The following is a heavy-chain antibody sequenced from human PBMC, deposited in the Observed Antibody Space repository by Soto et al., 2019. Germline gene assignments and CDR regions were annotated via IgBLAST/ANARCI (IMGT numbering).Heavy chain of an antibody. J-gene: IGHJ1*01. D-gene: IGHD6-13*01. CDR1: GFTFDDYA. CDR2: INWNSGSI. V-gene: IGHV3-9*01. CDR3: VKDESINWYSGHFRH. Sequence: GGSLRLSCAASGFTFDDYAMHWVRQVPGKGLEWVSGINWNSGSIGYADSVKGRFAISRDNAKNPLHLQMNSLRAEDTAFYYCVKDESINWYSGHFRHWGQGTLVTVSP.